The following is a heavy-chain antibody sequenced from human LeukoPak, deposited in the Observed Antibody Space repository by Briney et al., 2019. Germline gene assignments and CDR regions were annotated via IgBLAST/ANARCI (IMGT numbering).Heavy chain of an antibody. CDR1: GYTFTSYA. Sequence: GASVKVSCKASGYTFTSYAMHWVRQAPGQRLEWMGWINAGNGNTKYSQKFQGRVTITRDTSASTAYMELSSLRSEDTAVYYCARVRCSGGSCYSGASGMDVWGQGTTVTVSS. J-gene: IGHJ6*02. CDR3: ARVRCSGGSCYSGASGMDV. V-gene: IGHV1-3*01. CDR2: INAGNGNT. D-gene: IGHD2-15*01.